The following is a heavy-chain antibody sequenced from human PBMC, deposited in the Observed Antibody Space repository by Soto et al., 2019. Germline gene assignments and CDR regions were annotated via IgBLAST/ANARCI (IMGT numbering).Heavy chain of an antibody. J-gene: IGHJ6*02. Sequence: SVKVSCKASGGTFSSYAISWVRQAPGQGLEWMGGIIPIFGTANYAQKFQGRVTITADESTSTAYMELSSLRSEDTAVYYCARYPLGGYSYGSTAYYYGIDVWGQGTTVTVSS. CDR1: GGTFSSYA. D-gene: IGHD5-18*01. CDR2: IIPIFGTA. CDR3: ARYPLGGYSYGSTAYYYGIDV. V-gene: IGHV1-69*13.